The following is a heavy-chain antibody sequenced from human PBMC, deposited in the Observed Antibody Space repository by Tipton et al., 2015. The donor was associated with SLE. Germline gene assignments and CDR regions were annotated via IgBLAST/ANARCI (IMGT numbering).Heavy chain of an antibody. Sequence: TLSLTCTVSGASVNSGSYYWSWIRQSAGKGLEWIGHIYASGDTIYNPSLKSRVTMTMDTSKNQFSLKLSSVTAADTAVYYCARLGYSSPDYWGQGTLVTVSS. CDR2: IYASGDT. J-gene: IGHJ4*02. CDR1: GASVNSGSYY. D-gene: IGHD6-13*01. CDR3: ARLGYSSPDY. V-gene: IGHV4-61*09.